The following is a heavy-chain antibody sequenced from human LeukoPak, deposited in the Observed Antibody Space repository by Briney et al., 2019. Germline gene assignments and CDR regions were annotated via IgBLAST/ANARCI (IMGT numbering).Heavy chain of an antibody. D-gene: IGHD6-13*01. V-gene: IGHV4-59*01. CDR2: IYYSGST. Sequence: PSETLSLTCTVSGGSISSYYWSWIRQPPGKGLEWIGYIYYSGSTNYNPSPKSRVTISVDTSKNQFSLKLSSVTAADTAVYYCARGFQQLASLWGQGTLVTVSS. J-gene: IGHJ4*02. CDR3: ARGFQQLASL. CDR1: GGSISSYY.